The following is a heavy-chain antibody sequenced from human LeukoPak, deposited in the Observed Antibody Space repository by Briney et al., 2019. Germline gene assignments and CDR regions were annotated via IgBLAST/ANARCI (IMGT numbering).Heavy chain of an antibody. D-gene: IGHD6-6*01. V-gene: IGHV3-9*03. CDR3: AKGFHSSSSHDAFDI. CDR2: INWSSGSI. Sequence: PGGSLRLSCVASGFTFDDYAMHWVRQAPGKGLEWVSGINWSSGSIDYADSVKGRFTISRDNAKKSLYLQMNSLRAEDMALYYCAKGFHSSSSHDAFDIWGQGTMVTVSS. CDR1: GFTFDDYA. J-gene: IGHJ3*02.